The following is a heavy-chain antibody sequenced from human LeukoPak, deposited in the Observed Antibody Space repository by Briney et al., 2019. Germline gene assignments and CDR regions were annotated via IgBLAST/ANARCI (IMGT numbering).Heavy chain of an antibody. D-gene: IGHD2/OR15-2a*01. V-gene: IGHV3-74*01. Sequence: GGSLRLSSTASGFMLSNYWMHWVRQAPGKGLMWVSRINSEGTTNYADSVKGRFTISRDNAKNTLYLQMNSLRAEDTAVYYCARNIDYWGQGTLVTVSS. J-gene: IGHJ4*02. CDR3: ARNIDY. CDR1: GFMLSNYW. CDR2: INSEGTT.